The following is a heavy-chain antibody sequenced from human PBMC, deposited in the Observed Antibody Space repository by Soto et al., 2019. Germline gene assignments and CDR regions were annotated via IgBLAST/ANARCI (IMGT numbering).Heavy chain of an antibody. J-gene: IGHJ4*02. CDR1: GGSFSTYY. V-gene: IGHV4-4*07. CDR3: AIQGHPLEPFDY. CDR2: VYTSGSN. Sequence: QVQLQESGPGLVKPSETLSLTCTVSGGSFSTYYLSWIRQPAGQGLEWIGRVYTSGSNNYNPSLKSRVTMSVDTSKNQFSLKLNSVSAADTAVYYCAIQGHPLEPFDYWGQGTLVPVSS. D-gene: IGHD3-3*01.